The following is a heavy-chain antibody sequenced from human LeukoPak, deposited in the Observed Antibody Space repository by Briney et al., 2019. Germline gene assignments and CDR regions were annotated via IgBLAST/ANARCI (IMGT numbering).Heavy chain of an antibody. J-gene: IGHJ4*02. D-gene: IGHD2-2*01. CDR1: GYSFTSYW. Sequence: GESLKISCKGSGYSFTSYWIGWVRQMPGKGLEWMGIIYPGDSDTRYSPSFQGQVTISADKSISTAYLQWSSLKASHTAMYYCARIPLSDIVVVPAALHYWGQGTLVTVSS. V-gene: IGHV5-51*01. CDR2: IYPGDSDT. CDR3: ARIPLSDIVVVPAALHY.